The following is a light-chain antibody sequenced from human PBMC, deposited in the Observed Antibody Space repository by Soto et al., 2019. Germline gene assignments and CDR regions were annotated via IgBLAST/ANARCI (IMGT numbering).Light chain of an antibody. Sequence: IQLTQSPSSLSASVGDRVTVTCRASQSINIYLNWYQQKPGKAPTLLIYGASTLQSGVPSRFSGGGSRTDFTLTISGLQTEDFATYYCQQSYRSPYTFGQGTKLEI. J-gene: IGKJ2*01. CDR3: QQSYRSPYT. V-gene: IGKV1-39*01. CDR1: QSINIY. CDR2: GAS.